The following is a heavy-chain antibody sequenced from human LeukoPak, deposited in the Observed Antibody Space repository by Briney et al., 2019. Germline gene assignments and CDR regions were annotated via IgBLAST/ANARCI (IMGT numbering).Heavy chain of an antibody. V-gene: IGHV1-69*04. D-gene: IGHD3-22*01. Sequence: ASVKVSCKASGGTFSSYAISWVRQAPGQGLEWMGRIIPIFGIANCAQKFQGRVTITADKSTSTAYMELSSLRSEDTAVYYCARLSRYYDSSGYYYSGWFDPWGQGTLVTVSS. CDR1: GGTFSSYA. CDR2: IIPIFGIA. J-gene: IGHJ5*02. CDR3: ARLSRYYDSSGYYYSGWFDP.